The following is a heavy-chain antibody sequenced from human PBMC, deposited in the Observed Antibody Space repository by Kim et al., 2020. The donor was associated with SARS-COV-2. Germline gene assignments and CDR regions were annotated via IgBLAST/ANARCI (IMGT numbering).Heavy chain of an antibody. Sequence: DSVKGRFTISRDNSKNTLYLQMNSRRAEDTAVYYCARLTFPLDYERFFDYWGQGTLVTVSS. V-gene: IGHV3-30*01. J-gene: IGHJ4*02. D-gene: IGHD4-17*01. CDR3: ARLTFPLDYERFFDY.